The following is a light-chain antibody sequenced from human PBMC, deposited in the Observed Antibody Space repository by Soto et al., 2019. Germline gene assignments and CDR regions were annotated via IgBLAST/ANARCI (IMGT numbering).Light chain of an antibody. V-gene: IGKV3-15*01. CDR1: QSVSSN. Sequence: EIVMTQSPATLSVSPGERATLSCRASQSVSSNLAWYQHKPGQAPRLLIFGASTRATGIPARFSGSGSGTTLILNIRSLQSEDFEFFFCQKYSNYVNFGQGTRLEIK. CDR3: QKYSNYVN. CDR2: GAS. J-gene: IGKJ5*01.